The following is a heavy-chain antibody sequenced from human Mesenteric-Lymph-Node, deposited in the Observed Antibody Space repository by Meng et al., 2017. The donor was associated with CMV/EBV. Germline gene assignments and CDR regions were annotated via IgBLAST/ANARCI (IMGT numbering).Heavy chain of an antibody. CDR1: GGSFSGYY. Sequence: QGQRPQWGAGLLKPSETLSLTCAGYGGSFSGYYWSWIRQPPGKGLEWIGEINHSGSTNYNPSLKSRVTISVDTSKNQFSLKLSSVTAADTAVYYCARHQRWLKSEGGFNYWGQGTLVTVSS. CDR2: INHSGST. D-gene: IGHD4-23*01. J-gene: IGHJ4*02. CDR3: ARHQRWLKSEGGFNY. V-gene: IGHV4-34*01.